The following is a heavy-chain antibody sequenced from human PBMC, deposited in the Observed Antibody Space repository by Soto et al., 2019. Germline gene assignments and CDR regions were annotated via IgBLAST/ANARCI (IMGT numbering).Heavy chain of an antibody. V-gene: IGHV4-59*01. CDR1: GGSISTYY. CDR2: INYNGRT. CDR3: ARYAGSSWFDY. Sequence: QVQLQESGPGLVKPSETLSLTCTVSGGSISTYYWSCIRQPPGKGLEWIGYINYNGRTNYNPSLKSRVTMSLDTSKNQFSLKLRSVTAADTAVFYCARYAGSSWFDYWGQGTLVTVSS. J-gene: IGHJ4*02. D-gene: IGHD6-13*01.